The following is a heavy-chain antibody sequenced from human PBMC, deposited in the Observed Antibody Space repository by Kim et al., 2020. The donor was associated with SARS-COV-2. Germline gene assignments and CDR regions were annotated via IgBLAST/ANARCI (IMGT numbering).Heavy chain of an antibody. J-gene: IGHJ6*02. CDR1: GFTVSNNY. CDR3: ARDQFSSSPGGYTYYGLDV. CDR2: ISAGGST. V-gene: IGHV3-66*02. D-gene: IGHD5-18*01. Sequence: GGSLRLSCAASGFTVSNNYMNWVRQAPGKGLEWDSIISAGGSTNYADSVKGRFTISRDKSKNTVFLQMNSLTPEDTAMYYCARDQFSSSPGGYTYYGLDVWGQGTAVTVS.